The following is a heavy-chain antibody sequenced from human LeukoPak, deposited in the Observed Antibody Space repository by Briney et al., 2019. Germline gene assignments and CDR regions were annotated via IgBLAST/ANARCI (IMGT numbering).Heavy chain of an antibody. CDR1: GGSISSGSYY. J-gene: IGHJ3*02. Sequence: SETLSLTCTVSGGSISSGSYYWSWIRQPAGKGLEWIGRIYTSGSTYYNPSLKSRVTISVDTSKNQFSLKLSSVTAADTAVYYCARRSVLMVFVDAFDIWGQGTMVTVSS. CDR3: ARRSVLMVFVDAFDI. V-gene: IGHV4-61*02. D-gene: IGHD2-8*01. CDR2: IYTSGST.